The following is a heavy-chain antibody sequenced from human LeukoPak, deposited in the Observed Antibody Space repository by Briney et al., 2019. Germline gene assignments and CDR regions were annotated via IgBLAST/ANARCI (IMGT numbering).Heavy chain of an antibody. CDR3: ARDYRTMFPSLYFDY. CDR1: GFTFSSYE. V-gene: IGHV3-48*03. Sequence: GGSLRLSCAASGFTFSSYEMNWVRQAPGKGLEWVSYISSSGSTIYYADSVKGRFTISRDNAKNSLYLQMNSLRAEDTAVYYCARDYRTMFPSLYFDYWGQGTLVTVSS. CDR2: ISSSGSTI. J-gene: IGHJ4*02. D-gene: IGHD1-14*01.